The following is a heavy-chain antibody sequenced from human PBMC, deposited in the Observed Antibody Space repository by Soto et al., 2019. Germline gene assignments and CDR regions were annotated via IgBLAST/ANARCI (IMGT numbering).Heavy chain of an antibody. J-gene: IGHJ4*02. CDR2: ISTSNTI. D-gene: IGHD3-16*01. CDR1: GFTFSSYN. Sequence: EVQLVESGGGLVQPGGSLRLSCAASGFTFSSYNMNWVRQAPGKGLEWISYISTSNTIYYADSVKGRFTISRDNAKNSLCLQMNSLRDEDTAVYYCAREGGAVPFDYWVQGTLVTVSS. V-gene: IGHV3-48*02. CDR3: AREGGAVPFDY.